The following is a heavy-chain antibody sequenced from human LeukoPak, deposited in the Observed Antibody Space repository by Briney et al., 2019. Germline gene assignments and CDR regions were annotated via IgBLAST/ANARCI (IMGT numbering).Heavy chain of an antibody. CDR1: GGSFSGYY. J-gene: IGHJ5*02. CDR3: ARGDRCSSTSCYAGWFDP. D-gene: IGHD2-2*01. V-gene: IGHV4-34*01. CDR2: INHSGST. Sequence: SETLSLTCAVSGGSFSGYYLSWIRQPPGKGLEWIGEINHSGSTNYNPPLKSRVTISVDTSKNQFSLKLSSVTAADTAVYYCARGDRCSSTSCYAGWFDPWGQGTLVTVSS.